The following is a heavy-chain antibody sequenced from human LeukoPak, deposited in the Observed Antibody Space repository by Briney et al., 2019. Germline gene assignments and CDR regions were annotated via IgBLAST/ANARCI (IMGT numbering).Heavy chain of an antibody. CDR2: IKQDGSEE. D-gene: IGHD3-3*01. CDR3: AREYYDFWSGREYYFDY. V-gene: IGHV3-7*01. J-gene: IGHJ4*02. CDR1: GFTFSSYW. Sequence: GGSLRLSCAASGFTFSSYWMSWVRQAPGKGLEWVANIKQDGSEEYYVDSVKGRFTISRDNAKNSLYLQMNSLRAEDTAVYYCAREYYDFWSGREYYFDYWGQGTLVTVSS.